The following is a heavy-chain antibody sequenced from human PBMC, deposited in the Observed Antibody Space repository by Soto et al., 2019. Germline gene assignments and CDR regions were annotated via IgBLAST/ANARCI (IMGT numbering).Heavy chain of an antibody. V-gene: IGHV4-34*01. CDR1: GQSFSGHT. J-gene: IGHJ4*02. CDR3: ARGSGFAVIPGELEDVHYDY. Sequence: QVQLQQWGAGLLKPSETLSLTCAVYGQSFSGHTWSWIRQSPGKGLEWIGEISQSGSTYYNPSLNNRLIISADTSKNQFSLTLNSVTAADTGVFYCARGSGFAVIPGELEDVHYDYWGQGTLVSVSS. D-gene: IGHD2-2*01. CDR2: ISQSGST.